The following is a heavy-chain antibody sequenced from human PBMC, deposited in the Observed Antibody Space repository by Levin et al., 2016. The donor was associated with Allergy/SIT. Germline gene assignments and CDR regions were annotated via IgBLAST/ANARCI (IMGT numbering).Heavy chain of an antibody. V-gene: IGHV4-39*01. Sequence: PGKGLEWIGSIYYSGSTYYNPSLKSRVTISVDTSKNQFSLKLSSVTAADTAVYYCASYVIAVADYWGQGTLVTVSS. D-gene: IGHD6-19*01. CDR2: IYYSGST. J-gene: IGHJ4*02. CDR3: ASYVIAVADY.